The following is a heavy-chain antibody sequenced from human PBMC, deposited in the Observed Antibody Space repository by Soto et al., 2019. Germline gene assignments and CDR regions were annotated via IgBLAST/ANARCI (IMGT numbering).Heavy chain of an antibody. D-gene: IGHD2-15*01. Sequence: ASVKVSCKVSGYTLSEVSIHWLRQTPGKGLEWMGGFDPENDETSYAQKFQGRVTLTEDTSTDTAYLELSSLRSEDTAIYYCVIAAYCSGATCYSDYNWFDPWGQGTLVTVSS. V-gene: IGHV1-24*01. CDR2: FDPENDET. J-gene: IGHJ5*02. CDR3: VIAAYCSGATCYSDYNWFDP. CDR1: GYTLSEVS.